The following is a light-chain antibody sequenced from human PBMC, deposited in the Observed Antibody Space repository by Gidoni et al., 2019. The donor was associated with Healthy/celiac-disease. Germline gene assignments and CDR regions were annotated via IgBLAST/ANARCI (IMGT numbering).Light chain of an antibody. CDR3: SSYTSSSTFVV. V-gene: IGLV2-18*02. CDR1: SSDVGSYNR. Sequence: GSPGQSVIISCTGTSSDVGSYNRVSWYQQPPGTAPKLMIYEVSNRPSGVPARFSVSKSGNTASLTISGLQAEDEADYYCSSYTSSSTFVVFGGGTKLTVL. J-gene: IGLJ2*01. CDR2: EVS.